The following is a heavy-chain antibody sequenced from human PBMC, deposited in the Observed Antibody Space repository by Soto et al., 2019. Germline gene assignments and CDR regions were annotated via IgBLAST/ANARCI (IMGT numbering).Heavy chain of an antibody. D-gene: IGHD2-15*01. CDR1: GFTFSSYS. Sequence: EVQLVESGGGLVKPGGSLRLSCAASGFTFSSYSMNWVRQAPGKGLEWVSSISSSSSYIYYADSVKGRFTISRDNAKNSLYLQMNSLRAEDTAVYYCARSTRTEDIVVVVAATPDSWGQGTLVTVSS. CDR2: ISSSSSYI. CDR3: ARSTRTEDIVVVVAATPDS. J-gene: IGHJ4*02. V-gene: IGHV3-21*01.